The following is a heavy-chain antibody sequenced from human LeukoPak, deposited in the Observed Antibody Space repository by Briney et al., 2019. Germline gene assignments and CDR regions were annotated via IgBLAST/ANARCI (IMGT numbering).Heavy chain of an antibody. Sequence: PSETLSLTCSVSGGSINSGSYYWGWVRQPPGKGLEWIASISYSGTTHYNPSLKSRVTISLDTSKNQFSLKLSSVTAADTAVYYCARVWRGDYGGNTAFDYWGQGSLVTVSS. CDR3: ARVWRGDYGGNTAFDY. J-gene: IGHJ4*02. CDR1: GGSINSGSYY. V-gene: IGHV4-39*07. D-gene: IGHD4-23*01. CDR2: ISYSGTT.